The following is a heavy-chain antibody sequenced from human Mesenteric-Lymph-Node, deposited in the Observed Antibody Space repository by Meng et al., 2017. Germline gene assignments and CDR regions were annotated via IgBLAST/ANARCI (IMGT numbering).Heavy chain of an antibody. J-gene: IGHJ4*02. V-gene: IGHV3-74*01. CDR2: INSDGSST. CDR1: GFTFSDYW. Sequence: GESLKISCAASGFTFSDYWMHWVRQAPGRGLVWVSRINSDGSSTNYADSVKGRFTISRDNAKNALYLQMNSLRAEDTALYYCAKAANIAALHYWGQGTLVTVSS. CDR3: AKAANIAALHY. D-gene: IGHD6-6*01.